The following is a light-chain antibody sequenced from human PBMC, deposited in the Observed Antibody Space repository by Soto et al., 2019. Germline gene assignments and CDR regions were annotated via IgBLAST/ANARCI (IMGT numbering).Light chain of an antibody. CDR3: AVWDDGLSGWV. V-gene: IGLV1-47*02. J-gene: IGLJ3*02. Sequence: QSVLTQPPSASGTPGQSVTISCCGSSSNIGNNFVFWYHQVPGTAPVLLIYANTQRSSGVPDRVSGSKSGTSASLAISGLRDDDEGDYYCAVWDDGLSGWVLGGGTKLTVL. CDR2: ANT. CDR1: SSNIGNNF.